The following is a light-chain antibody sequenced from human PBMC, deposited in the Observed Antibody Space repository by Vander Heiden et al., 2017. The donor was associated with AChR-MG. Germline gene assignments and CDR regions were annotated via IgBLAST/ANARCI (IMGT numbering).Light chain of an antibody. CDR3: CSYAGSSSIWV. Sequence: QSALTQPASVSGSPGPSITISCTGTSSDVGSYNLISGYRQHQGKGHNLMIYMYSKRNSGVANRFSGSKSGNTATVTLTRREAEDEADYYYCSYAGSSSIWVFGGGTKLTVL. J-gene: IGLJ3*02. CDR2: MYS. CDR1: SSDVGSYNL. V-gene: IGLV2-23*01.